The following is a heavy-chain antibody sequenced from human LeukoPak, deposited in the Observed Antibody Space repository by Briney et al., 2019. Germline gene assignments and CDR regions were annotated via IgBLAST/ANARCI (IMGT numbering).Heavy chain of an antibody. CDR3: ASTIGSACTQY. Sequence: PVGSLRLSCAASGFTFSSYCMSAVSHAPGKGLGWVSRINGDGSTITYADSVKGRFTISRDNAKNRLYLQVNSVGAEDTAVYYCASTIGSACTQYWGQATLVTVSS. J-gene: IGHJ4*02. D-gene: IGHD6-13*01. V-gene: IGHV3-74*01. CDR1: GFTFSSYC. CDR2: INGDGSTI.